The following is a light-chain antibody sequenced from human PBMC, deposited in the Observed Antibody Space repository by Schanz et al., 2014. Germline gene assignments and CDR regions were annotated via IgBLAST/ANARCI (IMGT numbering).Light chain of an antibody. Sequence: DIQMTQSPSTLSASVGDRVTITCRASQRISHWLAWYQQKPGKAPKLLIYTASSLHSGVPSRFSGSGSGTEFTLTISSLQPDDFATYYCQQYHTFPYTFGQGTKLEIK. CDR1: QRISHW. J-gene: IGKJ2*01. CDR3: QQYHTFPYT. CDR2: TAS. V-gene: IGKV1-5*01.